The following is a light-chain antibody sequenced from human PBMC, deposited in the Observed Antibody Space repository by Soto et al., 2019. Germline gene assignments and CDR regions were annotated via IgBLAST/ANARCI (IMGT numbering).Light chain of an antibody. V-gene: IGKV3D-20*01. CDR3: HHSADPPT. CDR2: DAS. J-gene: IGKJ4*01. Sequence: IVLTQSPATLSLSPGERATLSCGASQSLNTNFIAWYQKKPGLAPRLLIFDASFRAPGIPDRFSGSGSGNAFSLTIRRLEPEDSAVYFCHHSADPPTFGGGTELEIK. CDR1: QSLNTNF.